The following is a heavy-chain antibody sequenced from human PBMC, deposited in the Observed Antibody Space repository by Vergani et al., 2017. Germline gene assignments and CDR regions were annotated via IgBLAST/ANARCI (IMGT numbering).Heavy chain of an antibody. J-gene: IGHJ3*02. CDR3: ARVGRSAVAGTFGAFDM. CDR2: ISASDGNT. Sequence: EVQLLESGGALVQPGKSLRLSCAASGFIFSSYAMTWVRQAPGKGLEWVSSISASDGNTYYADSVKGRVKISRDKSKNTLYLQMNSLRAEDTAVYYCARVGRSAVAGTFGAFDMWGQGTMVTVSS. D-gene: IGHD6-19*01. CDR1: GFIFSSYA. V-gene: IGHV3-23*01.